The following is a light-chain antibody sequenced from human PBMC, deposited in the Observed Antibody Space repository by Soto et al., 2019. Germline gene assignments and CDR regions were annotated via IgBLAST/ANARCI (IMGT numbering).Light chain of an antibody. J-gene: IGLJ1*01. CDR2: DVS. CDR3: SSYTSSSTLGV. Sequence: QSALTQPASVSGSPGQSITISCTGTSSDVGGYNYVSWYQQHPGKAPKLMIYDVSNRPSGVSNRFSGSKSGNTASLTNSGVQAEDEADYYCSSYTSSSTLGVFGTGTKVTVL. CDR1: SSDVGGYNY. V-gene: IGLV2-14*01.